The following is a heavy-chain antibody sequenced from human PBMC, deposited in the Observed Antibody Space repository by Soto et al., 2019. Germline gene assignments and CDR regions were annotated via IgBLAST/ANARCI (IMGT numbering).Heavy chain of an antibody. CDR3: ARGGGGGLFDP. CDR1: GFSFSDSY. J-gene: IGHJ5*02. Sequence: GGSLRLSCAPSGFSFSDSYMSWIRQAPGKGLEWISYISPRSTFRDYAESVKGRFTISRDSVKNSLYLQMNTLTAGDTGVYYCARGGGGGLFDPWGQGSLVTVSS. D-gene: IGHD2-21*01. V-gene: IGHV3-11*06. CDR2: ISPRSTFR.